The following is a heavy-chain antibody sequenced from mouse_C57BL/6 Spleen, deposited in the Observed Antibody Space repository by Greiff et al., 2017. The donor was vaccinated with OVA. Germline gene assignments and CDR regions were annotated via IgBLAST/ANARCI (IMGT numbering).Heavy chain of an antibody. CDR2: ISSGSSTI. D-gene: IGHD2-14*01. CDR3: ARPPMGTTGFAY. Sequence: DVKLVESGGGLVKPGGSLKLSCAASGFTFSDYGMHWVRQAPEKGLEWVAYISSGSSTIYYADTVKGRFTISRDNAKNTLFLQMTSLRSEDTAMDYCARPPMGTTGFAYWGQGTLVTVSA. V-gene: IGHV5-17*01. J-gene: IGHJ3*01. CDR1: GFTFSDYG.